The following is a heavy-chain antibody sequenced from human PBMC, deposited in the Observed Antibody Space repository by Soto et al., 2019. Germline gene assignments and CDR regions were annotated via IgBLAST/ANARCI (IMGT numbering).Heavy chain of an antibody. CDR2: IIPMFDTT. Sequence: QVQLVQSGAEVKKPGSSVKVSCKASGGAFGSYAINWVRQAPGQGLEWMGGIIPMFDTTNYAQRFQGRVTVNADESTSTVYLELTRLRSEDTAMYYCTRHRGYSSGYWGQDFWGQGTLVTVSS. J-gene: IGHJ4*02. D-gene: IGHD5-12*01. V-gene: IGHV1-69*01. CDR3: TRHRGYSSGYWGQDF. CDR1: GGAFGSYA.